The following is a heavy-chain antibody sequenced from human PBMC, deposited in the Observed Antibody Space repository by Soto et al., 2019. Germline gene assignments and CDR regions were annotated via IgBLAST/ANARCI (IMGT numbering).Heavy chain of an antibody. CDR2: IYYSGST. Sequence: SETLSLTCTVSGGSVSSGSYYWSWIRQPPGKGLEWIGYIYYSGSTNYNPSLKSRVTISVDTSKNQFSLKLSSVTAADTAVYYCARDPGSPGRSNYYYGMDVWGQGTTVTVS. J-gene: IGHJ6*02. V-gene: IGHV4-61*01. CDR3: ARDPGSPGRSNYYYGMDV. CDR1: GGSVSSGSYY. D-gene: IGHD3-10*01.